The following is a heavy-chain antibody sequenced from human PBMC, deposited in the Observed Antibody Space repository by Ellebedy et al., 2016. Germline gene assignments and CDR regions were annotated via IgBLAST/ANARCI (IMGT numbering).Heavy chain of an antibody. CDR2: IDGGRGKT. D-gene: IGHD3-10*01. J-gene: IGHJ4*02. CDR3: ARGKGLQLWFIYYFDY. Sequence: ASVKVSXXASGYTFTGYPIHWVRQVPGQRFEWMGWIDGGRGKTKYSEKFQGRVTITRDTSASRVYLDLSSLRPEDTAVYYCARGKGLQLWFIYYFDYWGQGTQVTVSS. V-gene: IGHV1-3*01. CDR1: GYTFTGYP.